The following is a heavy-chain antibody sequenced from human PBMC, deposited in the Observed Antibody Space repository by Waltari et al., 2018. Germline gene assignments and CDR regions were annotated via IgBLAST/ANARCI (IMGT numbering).Heavy chain of an antibody. Sequence: QVQLVQSGAEVKKPGASVKVSCKASGYTFTSYAMHWVRQAPGQSLEWMGWINAGNGNTKYSQKFQGRVTITRDTSASTAYMELSSLRSEDTAVYYCARDKALRYFDLGYWGQGTLVTVSS. CDR1: GYTFTSYA. J-gene: IGHJ4*02. D-gene: IGHD3-9*01. V-gene: IGHV1-3*01. CDR2: INAGNGNT. CDR3: ARDKALRYFDLGY.